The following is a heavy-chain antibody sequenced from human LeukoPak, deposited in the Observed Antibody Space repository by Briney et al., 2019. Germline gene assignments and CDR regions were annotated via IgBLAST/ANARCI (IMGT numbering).Heavy chain of an antibody. V-gene: IGHV5-51*01. J-gene: IGHJ3*02. CDR3: ARRVVAAAMSDAFDI. D-gene: IGHD2-2*01. CDR1: GYRFTDYS. CDR2: IFPGDTDT. Sequence: PGEPLKTSCQASGYRFTDYSSGGVRQTPGKGLGWMGIIFPGDTDTKYSPSFPGQVTISADKSISTAYLQWSSLKASDTAMYYCARRVVAAAMSDAFDIWGQGTMVTVSS.